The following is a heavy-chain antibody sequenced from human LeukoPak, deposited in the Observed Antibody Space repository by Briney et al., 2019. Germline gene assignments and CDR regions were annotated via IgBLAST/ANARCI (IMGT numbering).Heavy chain of an antibody. J-gene: IGHJ6*02. CDR2: IGTGGDT. D-gene: IGHD3-16*01. CDR1: GFTFSNND. Sequence: GGSLRLSCAASGFTFSNNDMHWVRQTTEKGLEWVSAIGTGGDTYYSDSVKGRFTISRENAKNSLYLQMSSLGVGDAAVYNCGREISGAYGGHYYYGLDAWGQGTTVTVSS. V-gene: IGHV3-13*01. CDR3: GREISGAYGGHYYYGLDA.